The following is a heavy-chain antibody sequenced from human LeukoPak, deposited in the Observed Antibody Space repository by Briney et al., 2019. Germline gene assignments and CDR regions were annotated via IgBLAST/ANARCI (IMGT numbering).Heavy chain of an antibody. J-gene: IGHJ4*02. CDR1: GYSINSGYY. CDR2: INYREDT. CDR3: ARWHAIFGPK. Sequence: KASETLSLTCTVSGYSINSGYYWGWIRQPPGKGLEWIASINYREDTFYNPSLKGRVTISVDTSKNQFSLKLSSVTAADTAVYYCARWHAIFGPKWGQGTLVTVSS. V-gene: IGHV4-38-2*02. D-gene: IGHD3-3*01.